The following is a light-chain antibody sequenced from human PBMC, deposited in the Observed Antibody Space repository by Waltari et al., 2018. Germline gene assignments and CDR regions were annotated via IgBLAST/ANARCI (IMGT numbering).Light chain of an antibody. CDR2: DTS. CDR3: QQYDNLPYT. Sequence: DIQMTQSPSSLSASVGDRVTITCQASQVINTHLNWYQQKAGKAPKVLIYDTSNLEIGVPSRFSGSGSGTDFIFTISSLQPEDIAAYYCQQYDNLPYTFGQGTKLEI. V-gene: IGKV1-33*01. CDR1: QVINTH. J-gene: IGKJ2*01.